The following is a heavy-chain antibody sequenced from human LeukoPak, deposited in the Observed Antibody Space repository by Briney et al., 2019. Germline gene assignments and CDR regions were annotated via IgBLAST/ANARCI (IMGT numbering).Heavy chain of an antibody. V-gene: IGHV3-30*02. CDR1: GFTFNNYG. J-gene: IGHJ4*02. Sequence: PGGSLRLSCAASGFTFNNYGMHWVRQAPGKGLEWLAFIRYDGSNTYYADSVKGRFTVSRDDSKNTLYLQMNSLRGDDTAVYYCAKDGTSYYYIYYWGQGNLVTVSS. CDR3: AKDGTSYYYIYY. D-gene: IGHD2/OR15-2a*01. CDR2: IRYDGSNT.